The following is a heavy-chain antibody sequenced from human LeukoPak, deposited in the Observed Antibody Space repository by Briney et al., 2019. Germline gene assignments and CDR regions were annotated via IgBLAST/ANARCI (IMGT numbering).Heavy chain of an antibody. J-gene: IGHJ4*02. CDR2: IYYSGST. Sequence: PSETLSLTCTVSGGSFSSSDYYWGWIRQPPGKGLEWIGSIYYSGSTYYNPSLKSRVTISVDTSKNQFSLKLSSVTAADTAVYYCARVITLAYYDFWSGYYDYWGQGTLVTVSS. CDR3: ARVITLAYYDFWSGYYDY. V-gene: IGHV4-39*07. D-gene: IGHD3-3*01. CDR1: GGSFSSSDYY.